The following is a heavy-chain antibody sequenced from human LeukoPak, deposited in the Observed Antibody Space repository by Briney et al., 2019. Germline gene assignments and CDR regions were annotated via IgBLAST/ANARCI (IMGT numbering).Heavy chain of an antibody. V-gene: IGHV4-34*01. Sequence: SETLSLTCAVYGGSFSGYYWSWIRQPPGKGLEWIGEINHSGSTNYNPSLKSRVTISVDTSKNQFSLKLSSVTAADTAVYYCARKAAAGTFQFDYWGQGTLGTVSS. CDR2: INHSGST. CDR1: GGSFSGYY. J-gene: IGHJ4*02. CDR3: ARKAAAGTFQFDY. D-gene: IGHD6-13*01.